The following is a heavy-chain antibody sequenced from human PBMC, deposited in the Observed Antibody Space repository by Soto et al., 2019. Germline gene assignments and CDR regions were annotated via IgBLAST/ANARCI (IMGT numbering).Heavy chain of an antibody. V-gene: IGHV3-13*01. CDR1: GFTFSFYD. CDR2: IGTAGHA. D-gene: IGHD3-10*01. Sequence: EVQLVESGGGLVQAGGSLGLSCAASGFTFSFYDMHWVRQAIGKGLEWVSVIGTAGHAYYAGSVKGRFTITRENAKNSLYLQMNSLRDGDTAVYYCARGGGFGEQYSDAFDIWGQGTMVTVSS. CDR3: ARGGGFGEQYSDAFDI. J-gene: IGHJ3*02.